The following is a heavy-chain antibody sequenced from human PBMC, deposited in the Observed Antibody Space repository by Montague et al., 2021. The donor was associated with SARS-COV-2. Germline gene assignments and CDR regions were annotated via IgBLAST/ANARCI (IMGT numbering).Heavy chain of an antibody. CDR1: GGSITSSAYY. CDR2: IYTSGST. CDR3: ARADFWSGYLYFDY. V-gene: IGHV4-61*02. Sequence: TLSLTCTVSGGSITSSAYYWSWIRQSPGKGLEWIGRIYTSGSTNYNPSLKSRVTISVDTSKNQFSLKLSSVTAADTAVYYCARADFWSGYLYFDYWGQGTLVTVSS. J-gene: IGHJ4*02. D-gene: IGHD3-3*01.